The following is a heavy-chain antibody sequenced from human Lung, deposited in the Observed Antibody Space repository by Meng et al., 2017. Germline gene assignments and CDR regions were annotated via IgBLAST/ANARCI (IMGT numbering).Heavy chain of an antibody. Sequence: HVHFGQSEAWVMEPGASLTVPCKASGHTLTSYPIYRVRQAPGQGREWLGRNNTGNGAAKYTQKFQGRVTMTSDTSAGTAYMELSSLASEYKSTDYCASQLRGLPSWGQGTLVTVSS. CDR1: GHTLTSYP. CDR3: ASQLRGLPS. D-gene: IGHD2-2*01. V-gene: IGHV1-3*04. CDR2: NNTGNGAA. J-gene: IGHJ4*02.